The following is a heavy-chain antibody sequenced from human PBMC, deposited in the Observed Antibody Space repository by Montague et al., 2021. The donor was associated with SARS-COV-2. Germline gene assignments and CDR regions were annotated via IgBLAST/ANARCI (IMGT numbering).Heavy chain of an antibody. CDR3: ARKGSGRSDLAY. D-gene: IGHD1-26*01. CDR2: IYHTGST. J-gene: IGHJ4*02. V-gene: IGHV4-4*02. CDR1: GAWIRGADW. Sequence: SETLSLTCVRLGAWIRGADWRSTVLQPTEKGLEWVGEIYHTGSTKYKPSLKSRVSMSVDKSWNQFSLRLTSVTAADTAIYYCARKGSGRSDLAYWGQGTLVTVSS.